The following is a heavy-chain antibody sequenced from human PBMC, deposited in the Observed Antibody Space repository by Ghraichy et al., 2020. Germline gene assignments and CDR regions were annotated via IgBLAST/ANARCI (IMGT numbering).Heavy chain of an antibody. J-gene: IGHJ4*02. V-gene: IGHV3-23*01. CDR3: AIPRGFSFGYLDYFDY. Sequence: LSLTCAASGFSFNTYGMSWVRQAPGKGLEWVSTMSVSGKSTYYADSVKGRFTISRDNSKNTLFLQMNSLRAEDTAIYYCAIPRGFSFGYLDYFDYWGQGTLVTVSS. CDR2: MSVSGKST. CDR1: GFSFNTYG. D-gene: IGHD5-18*01.